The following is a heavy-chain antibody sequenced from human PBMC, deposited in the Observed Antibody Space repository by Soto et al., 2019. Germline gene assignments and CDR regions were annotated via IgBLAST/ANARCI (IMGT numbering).Heavy chain of an antibody. CDR2: ISAYNGNT. CDR1: GYTFTNYG. Sequence: QVQLVQSGAEVKKPGASVKVSCKASGYTFTNYGMSWVRQAPGQGLEWMGWISAYNGNTNYAEKLQGRVTMTTDTSPTTVSRELRTLRPAATAVYNCARVNKGPPPPFRGAYWGKGTLSPSPQ. D-gene: IGHD3-10*01. V-gene: IGHV1-18*01. J-gene: IGHJ1*01. CDR3: ARVNKGPPPPFRGAY.